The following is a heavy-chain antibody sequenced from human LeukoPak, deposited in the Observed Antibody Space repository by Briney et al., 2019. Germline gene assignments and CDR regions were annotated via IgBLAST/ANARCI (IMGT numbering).Heavy chain of an antibody. D-gene: IGHD6-13*01. CDR1: GFTSSDFD. CDR3: AKVSWSRSSPDS. J-gene: IGHJ5*02. Sequence: GGSLRLSCAVSGFTSSDFDMSWVRQAPGKGLQWVSAIRDRGGNTYYSDSVKGRFTMSRDNSKNTLYLQMNSLRVEDTAKYYCAKVSWSRSSPDSWGQGTLVTVSS. CDR2: IRDRGGNT. V-gene: IGHV3-23*01.